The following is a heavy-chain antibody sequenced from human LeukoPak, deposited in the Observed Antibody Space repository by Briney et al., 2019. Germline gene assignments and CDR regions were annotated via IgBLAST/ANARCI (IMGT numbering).Heavy chain of an antibody. V-gene: IGHV3-48*04. CDR3: AREGDTMVRGVIIS. Sequence: GGSLRLSCAASGFTFSSYSMNWVRQAPGKGLEWVSYISSSSSTIYYADSVKGRFTISRDNAKNSLYLQMNSLRAEDTAVYYCAREGDTMVRGVIISWGQGTLVTVSS. CDR1: GFTFSSYS. CDR2: ISSSSSTI. D-gene: IGHD3-10*01. J-gene: IGHJ4*02.